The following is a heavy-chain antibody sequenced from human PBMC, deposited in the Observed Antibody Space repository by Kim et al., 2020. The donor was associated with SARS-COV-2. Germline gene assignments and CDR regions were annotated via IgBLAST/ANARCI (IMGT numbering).Heavy chain of an antibody. CDR1: GDSISSGYYF. J-gene: IGHJ2*01. D-gene: IGHD3-10*01. V-gene: IGHV4-31*03. CDR3: ARFVMAGGAIRPSFWYPDL. CDR2: IYYTGST. Sequence: SETLSLTCTVSGDSISSGYYFWSWIRQHPGKGLEWIGYIYYTGSTYYNPSLKSRVTISPDTSNNQFSLKLTSVTAADTAVYYCARFVMAGGAIRPSFWYPDLWGRGTLVTVS.